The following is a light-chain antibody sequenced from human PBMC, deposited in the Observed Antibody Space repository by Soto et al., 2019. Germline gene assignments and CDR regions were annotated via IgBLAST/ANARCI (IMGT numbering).Light chain of an antibody. Sequence: EIVLTQSPGTLYLSPGERATLSCRASQSVSSNYLAWYQRKPGQAPRLLIYGASSRATDIPTRFSGSGSGTDFTLTITRLEPEDFAVYFCQQYGGSPPTFGQGTKVDVK. CDR3: QQYGGSPPT. J-gene: IGKJ1*01. CDR1: QSVSSNY. CDR2: GAS. V-gene: IGKV3-20*01.